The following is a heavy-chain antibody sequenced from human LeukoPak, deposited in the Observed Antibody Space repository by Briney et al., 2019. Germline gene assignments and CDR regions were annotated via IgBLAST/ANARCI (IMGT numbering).Heavy chain of an antibody. V-gene: IGHV4-4*07. CDR3: ARHRRYCPTNGCLNDAFDI. Sequence: PSETLSLTCTVSGASINNYYWGLVRQPAGKGLEWIAHIYPTGSTTFNPSLKSRVTMSADTSKNQFSLNMNSMTAADTAVYYCARHRRYCPTNGCLNDAFDIWGTGILVTVSP. J-gene: IGHJ3*02. CDR2: IYPTGST. CDR1: GASINNYY. D-gene: IGHD2-8*01.